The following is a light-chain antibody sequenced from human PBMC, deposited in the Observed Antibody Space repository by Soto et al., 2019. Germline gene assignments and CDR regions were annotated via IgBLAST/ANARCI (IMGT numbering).Light chain of an antibody. V-gene: IGKV1-5*01. CDR1: QSVSSW. J-gene: IGKJ3*01. Sequence: DIQLTQSPSTLSASVGDRVSITCRASQSVSSWLAWYQQKPGKAPKLLIYDASSLQTGVPSRFSGSESGAEFTPTNSGLQPDDFATYYCQQYKSYPFTFGRGTKVDIK. CDR3: QQYKSYPFT. CDR2: DAS.